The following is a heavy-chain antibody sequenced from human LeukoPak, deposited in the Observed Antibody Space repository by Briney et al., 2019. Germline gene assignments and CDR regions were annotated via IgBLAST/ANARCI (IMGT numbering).Heavy chain of an antibody. CDR2: TYYRSKWYN. Sequence: SQTLSLTCAISGDSVSSNSAAWNWLRQSPSRGLEWLGRTYYRSKWYNDYAVSVKSRITINPNASKNQFSLQLNSVTPEDTAVYYCARDPGSGIAVAGNSFLSSDLWGRGRLVTVSS. CDR1: GDSVSSNSAA. J-gene: IGHJ2*01. CDR3: ARDPGSGIAVAGNSFLSSDL. V-gene: IGHV6-1*01. D-gene: IGHD6-19*01.